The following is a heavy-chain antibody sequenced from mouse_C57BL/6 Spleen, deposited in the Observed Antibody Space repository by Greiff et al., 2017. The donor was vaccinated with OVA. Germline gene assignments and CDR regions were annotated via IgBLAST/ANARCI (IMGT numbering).Heavy chain of an antibody. CDR3: AIITTVVSPY. Sequence: VQLQQPGAELVRPGTSVKLSCKASGYTFTSYWMHWVKQRPGQGLEWIGVIDPSDSYTNYNQKFKGKATLTVDTSSSTAYMQLSSLTSEDSAVYYCAIITTVVSPYWGQGTSVTVSS. CDR1: GYTFTSYW. V-gene: IGHV1-59*01. D-gene: IGHD1-1*01. J-gene: IGHJ4*01. CDR2: IDPSDSYT.